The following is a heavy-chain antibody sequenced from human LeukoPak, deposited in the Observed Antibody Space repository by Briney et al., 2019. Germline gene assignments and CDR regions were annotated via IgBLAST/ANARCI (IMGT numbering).Heavy chain of an antibody. Sequence: PSATLSLTCTVSGYSISSGYYWSWIRQPAGKGLEWIGRTYTSGSTNYNPSLKSRVTMSVDTSKNQFSLKLSSVTAADTAVYYCARGGQDYFDNWGQGTLVTVSS. V-gene: IGHV4-4*07. J-gene: IGHJ4*02. CDR1: GYSISSGYY. CDR2: TYTSGST. CDR3: ARGGQDYFDN.